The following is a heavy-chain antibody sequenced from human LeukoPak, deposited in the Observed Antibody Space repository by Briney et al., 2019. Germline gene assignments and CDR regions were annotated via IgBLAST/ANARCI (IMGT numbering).Heavy chain of an antibody. V-gene: IGHV1-8*02. Sequence: ASVKVSCKASGYTFTSYDINWVRQATGQGLEWMGWMNPNSGNTGYAQKFQGRVTMTRNTSISTAYMELSSLRSEDTAVYYCARGKRLITMVRGAMGYWGQGTLVTVSS. J-gene: IGHJ4*02. CDR1: GYTFTSYD. D-gene: IGHD3-10*01. CDR3: ARGKRLITMVRGAMGY. CDR2: MNPNSGNT.